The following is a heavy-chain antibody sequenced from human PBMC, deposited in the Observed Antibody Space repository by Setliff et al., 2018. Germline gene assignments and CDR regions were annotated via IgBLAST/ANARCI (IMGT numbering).Heavy chain of an antibody. Sequence: RGESLKISCKGSGYSFTSYWIGWVRQMPGKGLEWMGIMYPGDSDTRYSPSFQGQVTISADKSISTAYLQWSSLKASDTAMYYCARRRYYDSSGYYYFDYWGQGTLVTVSS. J-gene: IGHJ4*02. CDR2: MYPGDSDT. CDR1: GYSFTSYW. V-gene: IGHV5-51*01. D-gene: IGHD3-22*01. CDR3: ARRRYYDSSGYYYFDY.